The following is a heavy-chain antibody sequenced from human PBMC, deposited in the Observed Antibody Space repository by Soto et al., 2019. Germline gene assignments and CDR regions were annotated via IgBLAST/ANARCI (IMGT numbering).Heavy chain of an antibody. Sequence: QVQLVESGGGVVQPGRSLRLSCAASGFTFSTYAMHWVRQAPGKGLEWVAVLSYDGSNKYYADSVKGRFTISRDNSKNTLYLQMNSLRAEDTAVYYCARVVPAAMYYYYGMDAWGQGTTVTVSS. J-gene: IGHJ6*02. CDR2: LSYDGSNK. CDR1: GFTFSTYA. D-gene: IGHD2-2*01. CDR3: ARVVPAAMYYYYGMDA. V-gene: IGHV3-30*03.